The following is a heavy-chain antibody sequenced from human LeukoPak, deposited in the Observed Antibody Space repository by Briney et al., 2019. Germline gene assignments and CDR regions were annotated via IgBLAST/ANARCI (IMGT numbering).Heavy chain of an antibody. CDR3: VRHDGRGGATMGAWDC. D-gene: IGHD4/OR15-4a*01. J-gene: IGHJ4*02. V-gene: IGHV4-34*01. CDR1: GGSFSGYY. CDR2: INHSGST. Sequence: SETLSLTCAVYGGSFSGYYWSWIRQPPGKGLEWIGEINHSGSTNYNPSLKSRVTISVDTSKNQFSLQLHSVTAADTAVYYCVRHDGRGGATMGAWDCWGQGSLVTVSS.